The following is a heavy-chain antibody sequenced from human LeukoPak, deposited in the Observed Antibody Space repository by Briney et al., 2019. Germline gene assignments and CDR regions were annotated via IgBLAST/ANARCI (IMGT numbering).Heavy chain of an antibody. D-gene: IGHD2-15*01. J-gene: IGHJ4*02. CDR3: ARQPLLGWPYYFDY. Sequence: GESLKISCKGSGYSFSSYWIGWVRQMPGKGLEWMGIIYPGDSDSTYSPSFQGQVTISVDKSIGTVYLQWNNLKASDTAMYYCARQPLLGWPYYFDYWGQGTLVIVSS. V-gene: IGHV5-51*01. CDR1: GYSFSSYW. CDR2: IYPGDSDS.